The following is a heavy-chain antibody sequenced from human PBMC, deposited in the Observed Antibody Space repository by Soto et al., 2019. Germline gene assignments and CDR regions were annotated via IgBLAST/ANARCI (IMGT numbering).Heavy chain of an antibody. D-gene: IGHD2-2*01. J-gene: IGHJ6*02. V-gene: IGHV1-46*01. CDR3: ARDPIVVVPATTIPNGYYYYYYGMDV. CDR1: GYTFTSYY. Sequence: ASVKVSCKASGYTFTSYYMHWVRQAPGQGLEWMGIINPSGGSTSYAQKFQGRVTITADKSTSTAYMELSSLRSEDTAVYYCARDPIVVVPATTIPNGYYYYYYGMDVWGQGTTVTVSS. CDR2: INPSGGST.